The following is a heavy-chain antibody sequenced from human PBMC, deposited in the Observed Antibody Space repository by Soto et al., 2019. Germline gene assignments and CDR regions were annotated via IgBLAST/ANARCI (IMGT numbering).Heavy chain of an antibody. J-gene: IGHJ5*02. CDR1: GGAINSYY. CDR3: ARGQRFSDWFDP. CDR2: IYSSGST. D-gene: IGHD3-3*01. Sequence: SETLSLTCTVSGGAINSYYWTCIRQPAGKGLEWSGRIYSSGSTKYNPSLQSRVTMSLDQSQNQFSLRLTSVTAADTAVYYCARGQRFSDWFDPWGQGNLVT. V-gene: IGHV4-4*07.